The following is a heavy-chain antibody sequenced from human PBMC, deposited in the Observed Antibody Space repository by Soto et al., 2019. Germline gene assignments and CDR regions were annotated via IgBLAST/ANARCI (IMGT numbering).Heavy chain of an antibody. Sequence: GGSLRLSCAASGFTFSNAWMSWVRQAPGKGLEWVGRIKSKTDGGTADYAAPVKGRFTISRDDSKNTLYLQMNSLKTEDTAVYYCTTDLASTYYYYYMDVWGKGTTVTVSS. CDR3: TTDLASTYYYYYMDV. V-gene: IGHV3-15*01. CDR2: IKSKTDGGTA. CDR1: GFTFSNAW. D-gene: IGHD2-2*01. J-gene: IGHJ6*03.